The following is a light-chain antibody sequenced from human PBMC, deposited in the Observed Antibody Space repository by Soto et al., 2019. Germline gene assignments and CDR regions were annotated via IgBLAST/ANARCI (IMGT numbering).Light chain of an antibody. CDR3: QQYNGYSWT. CDR1: QSISQW. J-gene: IGKJ1*01. V-gene: IGKV1-5*01. Sequence: DIKMTQSPSTLSASVGDRVAITCRASQSISQWVAWYQQKPGRAPELLIYDASKLKSGVPARFSGSGSGTEFRLTITSLQPDDSAMYYCQQYNGYSWTFGRGTKVEIK. CDR2: DAS.